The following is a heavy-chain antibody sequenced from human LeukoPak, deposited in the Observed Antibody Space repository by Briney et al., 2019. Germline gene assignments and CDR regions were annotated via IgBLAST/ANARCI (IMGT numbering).Heavy chain of an antibody. CDR3: ARDTLMISFGGLIAR. D-gene: IGHD3-16*02. CDR2: ISYDGSNK. J-gene: IGHJ4*02. V-gene: IGHV3-30-3*01. Sequence: AGGSLRLSCAASGFTFSNSAMHWVRQAPGKGPEWVAVISYDGSNKYYADSVKGRFTISRDNSKNTLYLQMDSLRAEDTAVYYCARDTLMISFGGLIARWGQGTLVTVSS. CDR1: GFTFSNSA.